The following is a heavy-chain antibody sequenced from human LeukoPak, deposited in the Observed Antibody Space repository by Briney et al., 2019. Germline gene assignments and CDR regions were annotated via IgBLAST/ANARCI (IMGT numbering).Heavy chain of an antibody. V-gene: IGHV1-69*01. CDR3: QMRQEKRAAFDY. J-gene: IGHJ4*02. CDR1: GGTFSSYA. D-gene: IGHD5-24*01. CDR2: IIPIFGTA. Sequence: SVKVSCKASGGTFSSYAISWVRQAPGQGLEWMGGIIPIFGTANYAQKFQGRVTITADESTSTAYMELSSLRSEDTAVYYCQMRQEKRAAFDYWGQGTLVTVSS.